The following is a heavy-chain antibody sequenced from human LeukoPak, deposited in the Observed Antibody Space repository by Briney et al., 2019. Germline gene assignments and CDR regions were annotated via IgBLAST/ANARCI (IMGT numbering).Heavy chain of an antibody. D-gene: IGHD3-9*01. CDR3: ARGLRYFGSRGQRWFDP. V-gene: IGHV1-2*02. CDR2: INPNSGGT. Sequence: ASVKVSCKASGYTFTGYYMHWVRQAPGQGLEWMGWINPNSGGTNYAQKFQGRVTMTRDTSISTAYMELSRLRSDDTAVYYCARGLRYFGSRGQRWFDPWGQGTLSPSPQ. J-gene: IGHJ5*02. CDR1: GYTFTGYY.